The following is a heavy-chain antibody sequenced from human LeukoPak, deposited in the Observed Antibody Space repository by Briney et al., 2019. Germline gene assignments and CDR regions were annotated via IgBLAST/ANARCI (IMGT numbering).Heavy chain of an antibody. CDR3: AKDGGGIQLWLNWFDP. CDR2: ISGSGGST. V-gene: IGHV3-23*01. CDR1: GFTFSSYA. J-gene: IGHJ5*02. Sequence: GGSLRLSCAASGFTFSSYAMSWVRQAPGKGLEWVSAISGSGGSTYYADSVKGRFTISRDNSKNTLYLQMNSLRAEDTAVYYCAKDGGGIQLWLNWFDPWGQGTLVTVSS. D-gene: IGHD5-18*01.